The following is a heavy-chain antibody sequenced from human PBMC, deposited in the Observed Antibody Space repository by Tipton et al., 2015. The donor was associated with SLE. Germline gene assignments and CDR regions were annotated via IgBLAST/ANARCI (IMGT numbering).Heavy chain of an antibody. Sequence: SLRLSCAASGFTFSSYAMSWVRQAPGKGLEWVSVINSGGSIYYVDSVKGRFTISRDNSKNTLYLQMNSLRAEDTAVYYCARGGEYGSSWHPRNYYYMDVWGKGTTVTVSS. V-gene: IGHV3-23*03. CDR3: ARGGEYGSSWHPRNYYYMDV. D-gene: IGHD6-13*01. J-gene: IGHJ6*03. CDR1: GFTFSSYA. CDR2: INSGGSI.